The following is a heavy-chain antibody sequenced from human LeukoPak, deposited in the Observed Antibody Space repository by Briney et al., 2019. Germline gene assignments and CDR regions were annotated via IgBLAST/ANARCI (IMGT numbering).Heavy chain of an antibody. CDR2: IRDSGEA. J-gene: IGHJ5*02. V-gene: IGHV3-66*02. Sequence: PGGSLRLSCAVSGFRVSDYYMSWVRQPPGKGLELVGLIRDSGEAFYADFARGRFAISRDESENTLYLEMNSLRVEDTAVYFCARNRAANQDWVELDPWAQGTGVIVSS. CDR3: ARNRAANQDWVELDP. D-gene: IGHD3/OR15-3a*01. CDR1: GFRVSDYY.